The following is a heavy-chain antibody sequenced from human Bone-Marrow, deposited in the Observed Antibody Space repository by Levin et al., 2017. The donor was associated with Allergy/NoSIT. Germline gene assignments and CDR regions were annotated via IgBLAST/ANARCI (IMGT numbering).Heavy chain of an antibody. CDR1: GYTLTSYW. CDR3: AREVGRTSGTYA. D-gene: IGHD3-10*01. V-gene: IGHV5-10-1*01. J-gene: IGHJ5*02. Sequence: GESLKISCKASGYTLTSYWISWVRQLPGKGLEWMGKIDPDDSSTNYSPSFQGHVTFSVDQSTSTAYLQWSSLTTSDTARYYCAREVGRTSGTYAWGQGTLVTVSS. CDR2: IDPDDSST.